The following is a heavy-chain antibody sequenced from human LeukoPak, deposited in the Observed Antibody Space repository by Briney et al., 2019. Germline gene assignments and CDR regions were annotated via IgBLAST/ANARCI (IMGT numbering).Heavy chain of an antibody. CDR1: GFTFSSYS. D-gene: IGHD5-18*01. Sequence: GGSLRLSCAASGFTFSSYSMNWVRQAPGKGLEWVSAITASGGNTYYADSVKGRFTISRDNSKNTLYLQVNSLRAEDTAVYYCAKGNGYSYGRYYFDYWGQGTLVTVSS. V-gene: IGHV3-23*01. J-gene: IGHJ4*02. CDR3: AKGNGYSYGRYYFDY. CDR2: ITASGGNT.